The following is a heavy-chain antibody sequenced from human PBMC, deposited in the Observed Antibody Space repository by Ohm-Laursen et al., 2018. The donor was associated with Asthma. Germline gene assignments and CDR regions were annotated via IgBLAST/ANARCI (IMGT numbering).Heavy chain of an antibody. CDR1: GFTFSNYW. CDR2: ISTASSFI. V-gene: IGHV3-21*01. J-gene: IGHJ1*01. D-gene: IGHD1-26*01. Sequence: GSLRLSCTASGFTFSNYWMSWVRQAPGKGLEWVASISTASSFIYYADSVRGRFTTSRDNARNSVYLQMNSLRAEDTALYYCARIGPEWELPGREYSLHHWGEGTLVTVSS. CDR3: ARIGPEWELPGREYSLHH.